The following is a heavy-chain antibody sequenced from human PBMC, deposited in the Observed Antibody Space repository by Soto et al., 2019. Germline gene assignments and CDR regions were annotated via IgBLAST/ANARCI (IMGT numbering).Heavy chain of an antibody. V-gene: IGHV4-4*07. J-gene: IGHJ4*02. CDR1: GASLLSSY. CDR3: AKGWDVKYFDH. CDR2: IFSSGRT. D-gene: IGHD1-26*01. Sequence: VQLQESGPGLVKPSETLSLSCDVSGASLLSSYWSWVRQPAGKGLEWIGHIFSSGRTSYNPSLKSRVTMSIDTPNNKFSLNLNSVTAADKAVYYCAKGWDVKYFDHWGQGARVTVSS.